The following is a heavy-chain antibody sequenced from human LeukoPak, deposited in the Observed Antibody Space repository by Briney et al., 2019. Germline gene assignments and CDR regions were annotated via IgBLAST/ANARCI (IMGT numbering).Heavy chain of an antibody. CDR3: ARDRYPYSSSWNDAFDI. CDR2: IIPIFGTA. CDR1: GGTFTSYA. V-gene: IGHV1-69*13. D-gene: IGHD6-13*01. Sequence: VKVSCKASGGTFTSYAISWVPQAPGQGLKWRGGIIPIFGTANYAKKFQGRVTITADESTTTAYMELSSLRSEDTAVYYCARDRYPYSSSWNDAFDIWGQGTMVTVSS. J-gene: IGHJ3*02.